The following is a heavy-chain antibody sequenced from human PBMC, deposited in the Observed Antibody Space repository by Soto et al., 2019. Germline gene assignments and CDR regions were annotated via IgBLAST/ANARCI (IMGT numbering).Heavy chain of an antibody. J-gene: IGHJ4*02. D-gene: IGHD1-26*01. Sequence: EVQLVESGGGLVQPGGSLRLSCAASGFTFSGYWMTWVRQAPGKGLEWVANIKEDGSEKNYVDSVAGRFTISRDNAKNSLYLQINSLRADDTAVYYCARGGSESDYWGQGTLVTVSS. CDR1: GFTFSGYW. V-gene: IGHV3-7*01. CDR2: IKEDGSEK. CDR3: ARGGSESDY.